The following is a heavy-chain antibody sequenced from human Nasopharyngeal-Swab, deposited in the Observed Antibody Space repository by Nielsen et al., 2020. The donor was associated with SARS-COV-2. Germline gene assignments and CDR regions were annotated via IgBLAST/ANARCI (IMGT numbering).Heavy chain of an antibody. CDR3: ARDVEGYSSSAGYYMDV. V-gene: IGHV3-48*01. Sequence: GGSLRLSCAASGFTFSSYSMNWVRQAPGKGLEWVSYISSSSSTIYYADSVKGRFTISRDNSKNTLYLQMNSLRAEDTAVYYCARDVEGYSSSAGYYMDVWGKGTTVTVSS. CDR1: GFTFSSYS. D-gene: IGHD6-6*01. CDR2: ISSSSSTI. J-gene: IGHJ6*03.